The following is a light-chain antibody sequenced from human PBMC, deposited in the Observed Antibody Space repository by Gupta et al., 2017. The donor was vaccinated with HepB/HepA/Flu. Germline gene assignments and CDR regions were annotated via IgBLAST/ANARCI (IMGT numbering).Light chain of an antibody. V-gene: IGKV1-8*01. CDR2: AAS. CDR3: QQYYSYPWT. Sequence: AIRMTQSPSSLSDSTGDRVTITCRASQGISSYLAWYQQKPGKAPKLLIYAASTLQSGVPSRFSGSGSGTDFTLTISSLQSEDFATYYCQQYYSYPWTVGQGTKVEIK. CDR1: QGISSY. J-gene: IGKJ1*01.